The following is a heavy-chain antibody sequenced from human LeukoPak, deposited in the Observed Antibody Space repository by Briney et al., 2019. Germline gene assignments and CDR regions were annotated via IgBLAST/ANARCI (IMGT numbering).Heavy chain of an antibody. V-gene: IGHV1-69*01. CDR3: ACAGYSSSWFYYGMDV. Sequence: ASVKVSCKASGGTFISYAISWVRQAPGQGLEWMGGIIPIFGTANYAQKFQGRVTITADESTSTAYMELSSLRSEDTAVYYCACAGYSSSWFYYGMDVWGKGTTVTVSS. CDR1: GGTFISYA. J-gene: IGHJ6*04. D-gene: IGHD6-13*01. CDR2: IIPIFGTA.